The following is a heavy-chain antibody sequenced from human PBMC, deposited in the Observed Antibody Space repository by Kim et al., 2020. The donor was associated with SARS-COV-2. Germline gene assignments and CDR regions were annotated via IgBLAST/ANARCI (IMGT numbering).Heavy chain of an antibody. Sequence: SETLSLTCAVSGGSISSSNYWSGWRQPPGKGREGSGGIYHSGCSTYNKSLLSRVNITAHKSTNQFSLKLISVTAADTAVDYCARASRIAAAGARYYYGMDVWGQGTTVTVSS. CDR1: GGSISSSNY. CDR2: IYHSGCS. CDR3: ARASRIAAAGARYYYGMDV. V-gene: IGHV4-4*02. D-gene: IGHD6-13*01. J-gene: IGHJ6*02.